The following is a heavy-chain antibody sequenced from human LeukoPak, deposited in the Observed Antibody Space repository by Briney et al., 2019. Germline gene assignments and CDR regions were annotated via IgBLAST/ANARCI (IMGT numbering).Heavy chain of an antibody. J-gene: IGHJ4*02. Sequence: SVKVSCKASGGTFSSYAISWVRQAPGQGLEWMGGIIPIFGTANYAQKFQGRVTITADKSTSTAYMELSSLRSEDTAVYYCARISDYDILTGYRYFDYWGQGTLVTVSS. V-gene: IGHV1-69*06. D-gene: IGHD3-9*01. CDR3: ARISDYDILTGYRYFDY. CDR1: GGTFSSYA. CDR2: IIPIFGTA.